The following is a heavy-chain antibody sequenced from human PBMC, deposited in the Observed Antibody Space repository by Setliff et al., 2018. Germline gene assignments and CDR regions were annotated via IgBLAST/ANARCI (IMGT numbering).Heavy chain of an antibody. CDR1: GGSISSGSYY. J-gene: IGHJ3*02. CDR2: IYYSGRT. CDR3: ARHENDYGDYDDAFDI. Sequence: PSETLSLTCTVSGGSISSGSYYWGWIRQPPRKGLEWIGNIYYSGRTNYNPSLRSRVTISVDTSKNQFSLKVSSVTAADTAVYYCARHENDYGDYDDAFDIWGQGTMVTVSS. V-gene: IGHV4-61*05. D-gene: IGHD4-17*01.